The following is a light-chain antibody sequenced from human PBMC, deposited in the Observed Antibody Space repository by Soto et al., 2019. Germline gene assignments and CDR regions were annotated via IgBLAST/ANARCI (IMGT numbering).Light chain of an antibody. CDR1: ENVRTF. J-gene: IGKJ1*01. CDR2: GAS. Sequence: EVVLTHSPATLSLSPWELATLSCRASENVRTFVDWYQQKPGQAPRLLIHGASNRATGIPDRFSGSGSGTDFTLTISNLEPEDFAVYYCQQHSHWPPWTFGQGTKVDIK. V-gene: IGKV3-11*01. CDR3: QQHSHWPPWT.